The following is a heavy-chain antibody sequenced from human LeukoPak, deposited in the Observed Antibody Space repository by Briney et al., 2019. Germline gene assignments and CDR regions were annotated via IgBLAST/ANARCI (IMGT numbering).Heavy chain of an antibody. J-gene: IGHJ3*02. CDR2: IYYSGST. CDR1: GGSISISSYY. V-gene: IGHV4-39*01. CDR3: ASNYGDYVENAFDI. Sequence: SETLSLTCTGSGGSISISSYYCGWIRQPPGKGLEWIVSIYYSGSTYYNPSLKSRVTISVDTSKNQFSLKLSSVTAADTAVYYCASNYGDYVENAFDIWGQGTMVAVSS. D-gene: IGHD4-17*01.